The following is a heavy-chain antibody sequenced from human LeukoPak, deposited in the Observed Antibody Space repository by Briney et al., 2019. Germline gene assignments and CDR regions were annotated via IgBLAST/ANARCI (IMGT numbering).Heavy chain of an antibody. J-gene: IGHJ4*02. CDR2: IYYSGST. CDR1: GGSISSHY. CDR3: ARGRGGLGRFGWYKVYFGY. D-gene: IGHD6-19*01. V-gene: IGHV4-59*11. Sequence: SETLSLTCTVSGGSISSHYWSWIRQPPGKGLEWIGYIYYSGSTNYNPSLKSRVTISVDTSKNQFSLKLSSVTAADTAVYYCARGRGGLGRFGWYKVYFGYWGQGTLVTVSS.